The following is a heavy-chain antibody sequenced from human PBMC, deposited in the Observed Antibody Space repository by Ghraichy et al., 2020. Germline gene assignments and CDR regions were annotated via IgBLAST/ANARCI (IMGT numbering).Heavy chain of an antibody. CDR3: ARETRGYGLLMGSRGMDV. D-gene: IGHD5-18*01. Sequence: SQTLSLTCTVSGYSISSGYYWGWIRQPPGKGLEWIGSIYHSGSTNYNPSLKSRVTISVDTSKNQLSLKLSSVTAADTAVYYFARETRGYGLLMGSRGMDVWGQGTTVTVSS. CDR2: IYHSGST. V-gene: IGHV4-38-2*02. J-gene: IGHJ6*02. CDR1: GYSISSGYY.